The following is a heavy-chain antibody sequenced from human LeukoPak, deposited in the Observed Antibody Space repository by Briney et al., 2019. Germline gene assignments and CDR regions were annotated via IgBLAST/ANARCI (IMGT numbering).Heavy chain of an antibody. CDR2: LYHSGST. Sequence: SETLSLTCTVSGGSISTPGYYWGWIRQPPGKGLEWIGSLYHSGSTYYKPSLKSRATISVDKSKNQCSLKLRSVTAAHTAVYYCARHALATVTDPSFDYWGQGTLVTVSS. CDR1: GGSISTPGYY. V-gene: IGHV4-39*01. J-gene: IGHJ4*02. D-gene: IGHD2-21*02. CDR3: ARHALATVTDPSFDY.